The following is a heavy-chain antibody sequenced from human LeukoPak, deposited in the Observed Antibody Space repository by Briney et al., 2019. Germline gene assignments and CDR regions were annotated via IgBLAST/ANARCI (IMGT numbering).Heavy chain of an antibody. CDR1: DYSISSGYY. D-gene: IGHD5-18*01. CDR2: IYHRGST. V-gene: IGHV4-38-2*02. CDR3: ARGYIFDY. J-gene: IGHJ4*02. Sequence: SETLSLTCTVSDYSISSGYYWGWIRQPPGKGLEWIGSIYHRGSTYYNPSLKSRVTISVDTSKNQFSLKLTSVTAADTAMYYCARGYIFDYWGQGTLVTVSS.